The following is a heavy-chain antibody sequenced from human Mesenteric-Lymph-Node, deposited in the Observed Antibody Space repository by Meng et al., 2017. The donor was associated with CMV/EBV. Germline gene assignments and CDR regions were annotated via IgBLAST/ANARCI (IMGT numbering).Heavy chain of an antibody. CDR1: SLSTSGVG. CDR3: AHLTYYYGSGSYSPFDY. Sequence: SLSTSGVGVGWIRQPPGKALEWLALIYWDDDKRYSPSLKSRLTTTKDTSKNQVVLTMTNMDPVDTATYYCAHLTYYYGSGSYSPFDYWGQGTLVTVSS. D-gene: IGHD3-10*01. J-gene: IGHJ4*02. CDR2: IYWDDDK. V-gene: IGHV2-5*02.